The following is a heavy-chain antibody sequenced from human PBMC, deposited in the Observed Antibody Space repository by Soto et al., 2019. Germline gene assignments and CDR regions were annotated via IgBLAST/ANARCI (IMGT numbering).Heavy chain of an antibody. J-gene: IGHJ5*02. V-gene: IGHV2-26*01. CDR3: ERIRYCSSTSCYWFDP. CDR2: IFSNDEK. D-gene: IGHD2-2*01. CDR1: AFSLSNARMG. Sequence: QVTLKESGPVLVKPTATLTLTCTVSAFSLSNARMGVSWLRQPPGKALEWLAHIFSNDEKSYSTSLKSRLTISKDTSKSQVVLTMTNMDPVDTATYYCERIRYCSSTSCYWFDPWGQGTLVTVSS.